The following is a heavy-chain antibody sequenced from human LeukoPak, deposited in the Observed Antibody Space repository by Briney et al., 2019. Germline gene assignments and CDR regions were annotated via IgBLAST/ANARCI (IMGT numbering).Heavy chain of an antibody. J-gene: IGHJ2*01. CDR3: AKAYCGSTSCYNDGWYFDL. CDR1: GFTFDDYA. CDR2: ISWNSGSI. D-gene: IGHD2-2*02. V-gene: IGHV3-9*03. Sequence: GGSLRLSCAASGFTFDDYAMHWVRQAPGKGLEWVSGISWNSGSIGYADSVKGRFTISRDNAKNSLYLQVNSLRAEDMALYYCAKAYCGSTSCYNDGWYFDLWGRGTLVTVSS.